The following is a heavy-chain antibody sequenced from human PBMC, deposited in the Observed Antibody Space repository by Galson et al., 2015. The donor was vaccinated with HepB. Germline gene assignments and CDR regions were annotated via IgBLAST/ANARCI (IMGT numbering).Heavy chain of an antibody. Sequence: SLRLSCAASGFTFSSYSMNWVRQAPGKGLEWVSYISSSSSTIYYADSVKGRFTISRGNAKNSLYLQMNSLRAEDTAVYYCARVESDYSNYFDYWGQGTLVTVSS. V-gene: IGHV3-48*01. D-gene: IGHD4-11*01. CDR3: ARVESDYSNYFDY. J-gene: IGHJ4*02. CDR1: GFTFSSYS. CDR2: ISSSSSTI.